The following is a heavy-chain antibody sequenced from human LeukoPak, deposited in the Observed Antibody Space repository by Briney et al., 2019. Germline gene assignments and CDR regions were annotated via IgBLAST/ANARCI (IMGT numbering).Heavy chain of an antibody. CDR2: ISYDGSNK. D-gene: IGHD6-19*01. J-gene: IGHJ4*02. CDR3: ARVPYIAVAGYFDY. CDR1: GFAFSNYA. Sequence: GGSLRLSCAASGFAFSNYAMHWVRQAPGKGLEWVAVISYDGSNKYYADSVKGRFTISRDNSKNTLYLQMNSLRAEDTAVYYCARVPYIAVAGYFDYWGQGTLVTVSS. V-gene: IGHV3-30-3*01.